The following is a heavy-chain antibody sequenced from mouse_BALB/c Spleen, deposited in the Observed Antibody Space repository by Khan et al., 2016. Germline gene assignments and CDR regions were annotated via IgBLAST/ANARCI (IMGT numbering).Heavy chain of an antibody. CDR2: IDPPNDNT. CDR3: ARMYYGDY. D-gene: IGHD1-1*01. J-gene: IGHJ2*01. CDR1: GFSIQDTY. V-gene: IGHV14-3*02. Sequence: VQLQQSGAELVKPGASVKLSCTASGFSIQDTYIHWVRQRPEQGLDWIGRIDPPNDNTKYDPKFQGKATITADTSSTTAYLQLSSLTYEDTAVYYCARMYYGDYWGQVTTLTVSS.